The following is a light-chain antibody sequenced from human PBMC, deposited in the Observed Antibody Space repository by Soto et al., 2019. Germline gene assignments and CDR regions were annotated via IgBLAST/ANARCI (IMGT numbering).Light chain of an antibody. CDR3: QQYNSYSVK. V-gene: IGKV1-6*01. J-gene: IGKJ1*01. CDR2: ATS. Sequence: AIQMTQSPSSLSASIGDRVTITCRASQGIRNDLSWYQQKPGKAPKLLMYATSRLQSGIPSRFSGSGSGTDFTLTISSLQPDDFATYYCQQYNSYSVKFGQGTKVDIK. CDR1: QGIRND.